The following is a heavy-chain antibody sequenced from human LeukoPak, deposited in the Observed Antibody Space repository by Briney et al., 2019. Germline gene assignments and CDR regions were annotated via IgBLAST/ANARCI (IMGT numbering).Heavy chain of an antibody. V-gene: IGHV4-39*07. CDR3: AKRQPYDSAFDI. J-gene: IGHJ3*02. CDR1: GGSISSSSYY. D-gene: IGHD3-22*01. CDR2: FYYSGST. Sequence: SETPSLTCTVSGGSISSSSYYWGWIRQPPGKGLEWIGSFYYSGSTYYSPSLKSRVTISVDTSKNQFSLKLSSVTAADTAVYYCAKRQPYDSAFDIWGQGTMVTVSS.